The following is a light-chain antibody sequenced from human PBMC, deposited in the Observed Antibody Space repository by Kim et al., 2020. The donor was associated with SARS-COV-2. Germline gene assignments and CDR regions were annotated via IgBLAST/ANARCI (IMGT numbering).Light chain of an antibody. CDR1: SGDIGGYKP. Sequence: GQSATITGTGTSGDIGGYKPVAAYQQHPGKAPERMIHESSKRPPGVPDRFTGSKCGNAASLTVSGLQAEDEADYYCSSYAGSNNWVFGGGTQLTVL. CDR3: SSYAGSNNWV. CDR2: ESS. J-gene: IGLJ3*02. V-gene: IGLV2-8*01.